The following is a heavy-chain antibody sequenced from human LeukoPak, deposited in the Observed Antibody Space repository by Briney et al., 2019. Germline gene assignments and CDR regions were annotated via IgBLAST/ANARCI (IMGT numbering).Heavy chain of an antibody. V-gene: IGHV3-48*02. CDR2: ISSSSNTK. Sequence: GGSLRLSCAASGFTFGTYSMNWVRQAPGKGLEWVSYISSSSNTKYYADSVKGRFTISRDNAKNSLYLQMNSLRDEDTAVYYCARQNYYDSSGYYPNAFDIWGQGTMVTVSS. J-gene: IGHJ3*02. CDR3: ARQNYYDSSGYYPNAFDI. CDR1: GFTFGTYS. D-gene: IGHD3-22*01.